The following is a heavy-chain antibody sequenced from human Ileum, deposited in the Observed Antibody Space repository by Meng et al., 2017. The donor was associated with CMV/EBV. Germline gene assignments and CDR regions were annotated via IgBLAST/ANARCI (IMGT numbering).Heavy chain of an antibody. CDR3: ARDGLSGRYFDY. CDR2: INTNTGNP. J-gene: IGHJ4*02. CDR1: GYNFTSNN. V-gene: IGHV7-4-1*02. D-gene: IGHD1-26*01. Sequence: CKASGYNFTSNNMIWVRQAPGEGPEWMGWINTNTGNPTYAQGFTGRFVFSLDTSVSTTYLQISSLKAEDTAVYYCARDGLSGRYFDYWGQGTLVTVSS.